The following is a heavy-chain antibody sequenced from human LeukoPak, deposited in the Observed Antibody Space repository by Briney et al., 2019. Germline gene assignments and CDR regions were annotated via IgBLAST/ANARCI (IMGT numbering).Heavy chain of an antibody. CDR1: GFTFSDYY. CDR2: ISSSGSTI. Sequence: GGSLRPSCAASGFTFSDYYMSWIRQAPGKGLEWVSYISSSGSTIYYADSVKGRFTISRDNAKNLLYLQMNSLRAEDTAVYYCARHPRTAPFDYWGQGTLVTVSS. CDR3: ARHPRTAPFDY. J-gene: IGHJ4*02. D-gene: IGHD2-21*02. V-gene: IGHV3-11*01.